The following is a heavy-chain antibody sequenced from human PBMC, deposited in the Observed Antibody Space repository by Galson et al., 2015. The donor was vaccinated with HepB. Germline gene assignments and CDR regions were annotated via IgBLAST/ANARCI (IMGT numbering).Heavy chain of an antibody. CDR2: ISASGATT. CDR1: GFTFRDYA. D-gene: IGHD6-19*01. J-gene: IGHJ4*02. Sequence: SLRLSCAASGFTFRDYALAWVRQSPGKGLEWVSTISASGATTYYADSVKGRFTISRDNFNNTLYLQMSSMRVEDTALYFCAKDLYRLGGRRGWFRPYFDNWGQGTLVTVSS. CDR3: AKDLYRLGGRRGWFRPYFDN. V-gene: IGHV3-23*01.